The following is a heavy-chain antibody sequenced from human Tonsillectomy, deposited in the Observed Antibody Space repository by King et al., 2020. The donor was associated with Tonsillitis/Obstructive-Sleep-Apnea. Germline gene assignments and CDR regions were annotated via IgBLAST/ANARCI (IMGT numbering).Heavy chain of an antibody. Sequence: VQLVESGGGVVRPGGSLRLSCAASGFTFDDYGMSWVRQAPGKGLEWVSGINWNGGSTGFADSVKVRFTISRDNAKNSLYLQMNSLRAEDTALYYCARVRGYSYGYVFDYWGQGTLVTVSS. CDR3: ARVRGYSYGYVFDY. J-gene: IGHJ4*02. CDR2: INWNGGST. D-gene: IGHD5-18*01. V-gene: IGHV3-20*04. CDR1: GFTFDDYG.